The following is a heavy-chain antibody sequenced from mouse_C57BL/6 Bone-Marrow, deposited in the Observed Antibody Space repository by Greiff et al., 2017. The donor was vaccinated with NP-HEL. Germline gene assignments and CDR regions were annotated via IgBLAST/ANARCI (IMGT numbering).Heavy chain of an antibody. CDR2: IHPSDSDT. V-gene: IGHV1-74*01. CDR1: GYTFTSYW. Sequence: QVQLQQPGAELVKPGASVKVSCKASGYTFTSYWMHWVKQRPGPGLEWIGRIHPSDSDTNYNQKFQGKATLTVDKSSNTAYMQLSSLTSEDSAVYSCAISLLYYSGYFDYWGQGTTLTVSS. D-gene: IGHD2-12*01. J-gene: IGHJ2*01. CDR3: AISLLYYSGYFDY.